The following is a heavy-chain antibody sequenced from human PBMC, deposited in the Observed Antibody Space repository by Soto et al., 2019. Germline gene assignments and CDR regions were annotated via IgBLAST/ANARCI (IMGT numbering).Heavy chain of an antibody. CDR2: IIPVFGTP. CDR1: GGSLSNDG. J-gene: IGHJ6*02. D-gene: IGHD3-22*01. Sequence: QVQLVQSGAEVKKPGSSVKVSCKASGGSLSNDGISWVRQAPGEGLEWMGAIIPVFGTPNYAQKFQDRVTITADESTTTVYMEVRSSTSEDTAVYYCARGDATKIVVTTYYAMDVWGQGTTVTVSS. V-gene: IGHV1-69*12. CDR3: ARGDATKIVVTTYYAMDV.